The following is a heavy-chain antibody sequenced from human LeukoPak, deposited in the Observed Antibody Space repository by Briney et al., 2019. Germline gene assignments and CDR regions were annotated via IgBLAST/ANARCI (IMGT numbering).Heavy chain of an antibody. Sequence: SETLSLTCTVSGGSISSGDYYWSWIRQPPGKGLEWIRYIYYSGSTYYNPSLKSRVTISVDTSKNQFSLKLSSVTAADTAVYYCARDDRVGFDYWGQGTLVTVSS. V-gene: IGHV4-30-4*01. CDR2: IYYSGST. J-gene: IGHJ4*02. CDR3: ARDDRVGFDY. D-gene: IGHD1-14*01. CDR1: GGSISSGDYY.